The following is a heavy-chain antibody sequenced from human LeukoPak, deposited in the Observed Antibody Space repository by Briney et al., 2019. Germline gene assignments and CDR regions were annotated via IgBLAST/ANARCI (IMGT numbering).Heavy chain of an antibody. D-gene: IGHD3-10*01. CDR3: ARVHYYGSGIERTNYGMDV. V-gene: IGHV1-69*13. Sequence: ASVKVSCKASGGTFSSCAINWVRQAPGQGLEWMGRIIPIFSTTNYAQKFQGRVTVTADESATTAYMELSSLRSEDTAVYYCARVHYYGSGIERTNYGMDVWGQGTTVTVSS. J-gene: IGHJ6*02. CDR2: IIPIFSTT. CDR1: GGTFSSCA.